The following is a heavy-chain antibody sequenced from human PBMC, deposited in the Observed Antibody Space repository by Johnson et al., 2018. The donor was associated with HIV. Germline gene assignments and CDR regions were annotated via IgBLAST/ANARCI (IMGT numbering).Heavy chain of an antibody. V-gene: IGHV3-30*02. J-gene: IGHJ3*02. Sequence: YYADSVKGRFTISRDNSKNTLYLQMNSLRAEDTAVYYCAKDKSNAFDIWGQGTMVTVSS. CDR3: AKDKSNAFDI.